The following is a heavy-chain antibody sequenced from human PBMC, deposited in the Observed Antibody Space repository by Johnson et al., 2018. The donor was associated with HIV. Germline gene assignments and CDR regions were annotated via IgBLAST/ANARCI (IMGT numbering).Heavy chain of an antibody. D-gene: IGHD2-2*01. CDR1: GFTFTSYG. CDR2: ISYDGSNK. Sequence: QVKLVESGGGVVQPGRSLRLSCAASGFTFTSYGMHWVRQAPGQGLEWVAVISYDGSNKYYADSVKGRFTISRDNSKNTLYLQMNSLRAEDTAVDYCASSRVGYCSSMNCYGLDIWGQGTMVTVSS. J-gene: IGHJ3*02. CDR3: ASSRVGYCSSMNCYGLDI. V-gene: IGHV3-30*03.